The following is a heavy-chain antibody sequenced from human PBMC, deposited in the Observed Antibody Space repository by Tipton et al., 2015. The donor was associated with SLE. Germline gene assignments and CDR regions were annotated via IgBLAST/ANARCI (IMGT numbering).Heavy chain of an antibody. V-gene: IGHV3-48*03. D-gene: IGHD5-18*01. Sequence: SLRLSCAASGFTFSSYEMNWVRQAPGKGLEWVSYISSSGSTIYYADSVRGRFTISRDNAKNSLYLQMNSLRAEDTAVYYCAGGTYSYGSAFDIWGQGTMVTVSS. J-gene: IGHJ3*02. CDR3: AGGTYSYGSAFDI. CDR2: ISSSGSTI. CDR1: GFTFSSYE.